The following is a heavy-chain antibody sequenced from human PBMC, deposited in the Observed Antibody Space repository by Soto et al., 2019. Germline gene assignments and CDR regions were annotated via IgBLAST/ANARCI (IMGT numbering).Heavy chain of an antibody. D-gene: IGHD6-13*01. CDR1: GDSINNSY. CDR2: IYYTGTT. CDR3: AKYRRTEAEGFTLDY. J-gene: IGHJ4*02. V-gene: IGHV4-59*01. Sequence: PADTLSLTCAVSGDSINNSYWSWIRQPPGKRLEWIGNIYYTGTTTHNPSLESRVTMSVDTSKNQFSLKLNSVDAADTAVYYCAKYRRTEAEGFTLDYWGRGTLVTVSS.